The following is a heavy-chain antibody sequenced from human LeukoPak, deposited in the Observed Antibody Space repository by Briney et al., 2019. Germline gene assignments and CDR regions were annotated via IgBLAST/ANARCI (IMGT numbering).Heavy chain of an antibody. V-gene: IGHV1-18*01. Sequence: ASVKVSCKASGYTFTRFGLSWVRQAPGQGLEGMGWIGPYNGNTNSAQKLQGRVTMTTDTSTTTAYMELRSLRSDDTAVYFCARDVDTVVVTALASWGQGTLVTVSS. D-gene: IGHD2-21*02. CDR2: IGPYNGNT. CDR3: ARDVDTVVVTALAS. J-gene: IGHJ5*02. CDR1: GYTFTRFG.